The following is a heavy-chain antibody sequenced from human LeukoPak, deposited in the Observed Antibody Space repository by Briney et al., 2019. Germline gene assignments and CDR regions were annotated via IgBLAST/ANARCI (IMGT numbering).Heavy chain of an antibody. V-gene: IGHV4-34*01. CDR2: INHSGST. CDR3: ARHNQWELLLDY. J-gene: IGHJ4*02. CDR1: GGSFSGFY. D-gene: IGHD1-26*01. Sequence: SETLSLTCAVYGGSFSGFYWSWIRQPPGKGLEWIGEINHSGSTNYNPSLKSRVTISVDTSKNQFSLKLSSVTAADTAVYYCARHNQWELLLDYWGQGTLVTVSS.